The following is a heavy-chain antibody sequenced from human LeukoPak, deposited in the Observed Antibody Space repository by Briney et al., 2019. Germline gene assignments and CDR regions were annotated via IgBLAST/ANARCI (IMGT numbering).Heavy chain of an antibody. CDR1: GFTFSGYG. J-gene: IGHJ3*02. V-gene: IGHV3-30*02. D-gene: IGHD2-21*02. CDR2: IRYDGSNK. CDR3: ARESITANAFDI. Sequence: HPGGSLRLSCAASGFTFSGYGMHWVRQAPGKGLEWVAFIRYDGSNKYYTDSVKGRFTISRDNSKNTLYLQINSLRAEDTAVYYCARESITANAFDIWGQGTMVTVSS.